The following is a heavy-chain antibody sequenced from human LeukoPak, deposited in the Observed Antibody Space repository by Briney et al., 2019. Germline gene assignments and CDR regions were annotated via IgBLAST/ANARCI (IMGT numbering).Heavy chain of an antibody. CDR1: GYRFTSYW. Sequence: GESLKISCQGSGYRFTSYWIGWVRQMPGKGLECMGLIYPGDSDIRYSPSFQGQVTISADKSVSTSFLQWSSLKASDTAMYYCATGYSGGRGAFDIWGQGTMVTVSS. J-gene: IGHJ3*02. CDR2: IYPGDSDI. CDR3: ATGYSGGRGAFDI. V-gene: IGHV5-51*01. D-gene: IGHD6-19*01.